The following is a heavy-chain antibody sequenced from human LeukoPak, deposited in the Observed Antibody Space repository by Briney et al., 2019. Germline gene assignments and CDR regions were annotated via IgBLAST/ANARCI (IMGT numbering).Heavy chain of an antibody. V-gene: IGHV3-49*04. D-gene: IGHD2-21*02. Sequence: GGSLRLSCAASGFTFSSYAMNWVRQAPGKGLEWVGFIRSKACGGTTEYAASVKGRFTISRDDSKSIAYLQMNSLKTEDTAVYYCTRGAWVTDLDYWGQGTLVTVSS. CDR3: TRGAWVTDLDY. J-gene: IGHJ4*02. CDR1: GFTFSSYA. CDR2: IRSKACGGTT.